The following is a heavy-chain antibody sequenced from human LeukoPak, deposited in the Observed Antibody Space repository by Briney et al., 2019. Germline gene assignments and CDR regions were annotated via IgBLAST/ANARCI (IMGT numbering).Heavy chain of an antibody. D-gene: IGHD2-2*01. V-gene: IGHV3-21*01. CDR3: ARDDSYQLLSIDY. CDR1: GFTFSSYS. J-gene: IGHJ4*02. Sequence: GKSLRLSCAASGFTFSSYSMNWVRQAPGKGLEWVSSISSSSSYIYYADSVKGRFTISRDNAKNSLYLQMNSLRAEDTAVYYCARDDSYQLLSIDYWGQGTLVTVSS. CDR2: ISSSSSYI.